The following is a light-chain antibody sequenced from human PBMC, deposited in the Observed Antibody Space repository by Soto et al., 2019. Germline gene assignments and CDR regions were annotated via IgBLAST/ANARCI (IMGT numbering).Light chain of an antibody. V-gene: IGKV1-39*01. CDR2: AAS. Sequence: DIQMTQSPSSLPASVGDRVTITCRASQSITSSLNWYQQKPGKAPKLLIYAASSLLSGVPSRFSGSRSGTDFTLTISSLQPEDFATYYCQQSYTTPVTFGQGTELEIK. J-gene: IGKJ2*01. CDR1: QSITSS. CDR3: QQSYTTPVT.